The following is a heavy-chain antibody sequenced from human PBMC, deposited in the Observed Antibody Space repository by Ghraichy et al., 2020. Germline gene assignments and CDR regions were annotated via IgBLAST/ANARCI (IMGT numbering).Heavy chain of an antibody. J-gene: IGHJ6*03. CDR1: GGSISSYY. CDR2: IYNTGST. V-gene: IGHV4-59*08. CDR3: ARQVFYYYMDV. Sequence: LTCTVSGGSISSYYWSWIRQPPGKRLDWIGYIYNTGSTNYNPSLNGRATISLDTSRNQFSLKLRSVPAADTAVYYCARQVFYYYMDVWGKGPPVTVSS.